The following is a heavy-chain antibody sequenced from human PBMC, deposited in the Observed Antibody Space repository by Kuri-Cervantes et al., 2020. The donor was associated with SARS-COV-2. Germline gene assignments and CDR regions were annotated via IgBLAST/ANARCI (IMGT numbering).Heavy chain of an antibody. CDR2: ISSSSSYI. CDR1: GFTFDDYG. Sequence: GGSLRLSCAASGFTFDDYGMSWVRQAPGKGLEWVSSISSSSSYIYYADSVKGRFTISRDNAKNSLYLQMNSLRAEDTAVYYCARSIWFGEGYYYMDVWGKGTTVTVSS. CDR3: ARSIWFGEGYYYMDV. J-gene: IGHJ6*03. V-gene: IGHV3-21*01. D-gene: IGHD3-10*01.